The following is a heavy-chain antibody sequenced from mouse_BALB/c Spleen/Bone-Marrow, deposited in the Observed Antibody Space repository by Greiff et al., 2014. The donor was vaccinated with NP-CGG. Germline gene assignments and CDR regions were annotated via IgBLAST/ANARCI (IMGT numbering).Heavy chain of an antibody. J-gene: IGHJ4*01. CDR2: ISNGGGST. CDR1: GFTFSDYY. V-gene: IGHV5-12*02. CDR3: ARQDYSYYYAMDY. D-gene: IGHD2-13*01. Sequence: EVQGVESGGGLVQPGGSLKLSCATSGFTFSDYYMYWVRQTPEKRLEWVAYISNGGGSTYYPDTVKGRFTISRDNAKNTLYLQMSRLKSEDTVMYYCARQDYSYYYAMDYWGQGTSVTVSS.